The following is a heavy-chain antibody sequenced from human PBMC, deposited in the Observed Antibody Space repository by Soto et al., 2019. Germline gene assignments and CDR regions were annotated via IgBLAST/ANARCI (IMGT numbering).Heavy chain of an antibody. J-gene: IGHJ5*02. V-gene: IGHV4-4*07. Sequence: QVQLQESGPGLVKPSETLSLTCTVSGGSISSYYWSWIRQPAGKGLEWIGRIYTSGSTNYNPSLKSRVTMSVDTSKNQFSLKLSSVTAADTAVYYCARDMVICSGTSCYEGWFDPWGQGTLVTVSS. CDR3: ARDMVICSGTSCYEGWFDP. D-gene: IGHD2-2*01. CDR2: IYTSGST. CDR1: GGSISSYY.